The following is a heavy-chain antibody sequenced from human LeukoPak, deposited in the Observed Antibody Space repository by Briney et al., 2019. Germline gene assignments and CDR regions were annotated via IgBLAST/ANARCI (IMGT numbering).Heavy chain of an antibody. V-gene: IGHV1-69*06. Sequence: GASVKVSCKASGFTFTSYDINWVRQAPGQGLEWMGGIIPIFGTANYAQKFQGRVTITADKSTSTAYMELSSLRSEDTAVYYCARESTMVRGVYFDYWGQGTLVTVSS. CDR1: GFTFTSYD. CDR3: ARESTMVRGVYFDY. J-gene: IGHJ4*02. CDR2: IIPIFGTA. D-gene: IGHD3-10*01.